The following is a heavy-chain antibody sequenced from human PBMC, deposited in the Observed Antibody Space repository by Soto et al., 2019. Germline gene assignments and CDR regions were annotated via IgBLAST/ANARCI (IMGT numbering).Heavy chain of an antibody. Sequence: GESLKISCQASGYSFTNYWIAWVRQVPGKGLEWMGIIYPDDSDTRYNPTFEGHVTISADKSISTAYLQWSSLKASDTGMYYCARYPTLTDYFFHGMDVWGQGTTVTVSS. V-gene: IGHV5-51*01. J-gene: IGHJ6*02. CDR3: ARYPTLTDYFFHGMDV. CDR2: IYPDDSDT. D-gene: IGHD4-17*01. CDR1: GYSFTNYW.